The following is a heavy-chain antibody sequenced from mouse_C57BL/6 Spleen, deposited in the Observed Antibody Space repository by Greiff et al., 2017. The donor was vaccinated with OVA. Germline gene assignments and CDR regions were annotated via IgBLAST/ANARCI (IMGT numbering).Heavy chain of an antibody. Sequence: VQLQQPGAELVKPGASVKMSCKASGYTFTSYWITWVKQRPGQGLEWIGDIYPGSGSTNYNETFKSKATLTVDTSSSTAYMQLSSLTSEDSAVYYCARGGDVYAMDYWGQGTSVTVSS. CDR2: IYPGSGST. CDR3: ARGGDVYAMDY. CDR1: GYTFTSYW. V-gene: IGHV1-55*01. J-gene: IGHJ4*01. D-gene: IGHD3-3*01.